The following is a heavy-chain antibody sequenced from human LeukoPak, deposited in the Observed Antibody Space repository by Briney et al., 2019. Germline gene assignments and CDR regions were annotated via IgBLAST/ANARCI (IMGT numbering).Heavy chain of an antibody. CDR3: AKGLTYGSGSPLDY. V-gene: IGHV3-23*01. D-gene: IGHD3-10*01. CDR2: ISGSVGSI. Sequence: GGSLRLSCAASGFTVTSNYMSWVRQAPGKGLEWVSTISGSVGSIYYEDSVKGRFTISRDNSKNALYVQMNSLRAEDTAVYYCAKGLTYGSGSPLDYWGQGTLVTVSS. CDR1: GFTVTSNY. J-gene: IGHJ4*02.